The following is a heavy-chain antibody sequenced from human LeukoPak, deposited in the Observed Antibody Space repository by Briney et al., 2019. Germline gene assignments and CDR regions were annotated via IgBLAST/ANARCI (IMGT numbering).Heavy chain of an antibody. J-gene: IGHJ1*01. CDR1: GVSISTSC. Sequence: PSETLSLTCTVSGVSISTSCWSWIRQSPGRGLEWIGYRCGDGRDLYNPSLRSRVSRVTISVDASEKQFSLSLRSVTAADTAMYYCARTTRVAPDGRAEYFEDWGQGTLVIVSS. CDR3: ARTTRVAPDGRAEYFED. D-gene: IGHD5-12*01. CDR2: RCGDGRD. V-gene: IGHV4-59*03.